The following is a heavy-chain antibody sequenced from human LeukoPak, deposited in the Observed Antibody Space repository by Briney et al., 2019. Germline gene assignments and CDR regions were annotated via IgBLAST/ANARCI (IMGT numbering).Heavy chain of an antibody. CDR1: GYTFTGYY. D-gene: IGHD3-16*01. J-gene: IGHJ3*02. V-gene: IGHV1-2*02. Sequence: ASVKVSCKASGYTFTGYYIHWVRQAPGQGLEWMGWINPDSGGTNYAQKFQGGVTMTRDTSISTAYMELSRLRSDDTAVYYCARDGLGGSGAFDIWGQGTMVTVSS. CDR2: INPDSGGT. CDR3: ARDGLGGSGAFDI.